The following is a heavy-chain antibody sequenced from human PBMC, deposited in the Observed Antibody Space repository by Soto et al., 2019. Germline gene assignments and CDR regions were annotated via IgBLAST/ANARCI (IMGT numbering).Heavy chain of an antibody. CDR2: IIPIFGTT. CDR3: ARASDTTWYNWFDP. CDR1: GCTFSTNG. J-gene: IGHJ5*02. Sequence: SVKVSCKTSGCTFSTNGISWVRQAPGQGLEWMGGIIPIFGTTNYAHKFRGRVTITADESTSTVYMELSSLRSEDTAVYYCARASDTTWYNWFDPWGQGTLVTVSS. V-gene: IGHV1-69*13. D-gene: IGHD2-8*02.